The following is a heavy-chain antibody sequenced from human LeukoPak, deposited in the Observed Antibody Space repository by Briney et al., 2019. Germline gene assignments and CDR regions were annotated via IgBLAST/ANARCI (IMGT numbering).Heavy chain of an antibody. CDR3: AKDMYDILTGYDIGRDNWFDP. CDR2: ISDSGSTI. V-gene: IGHV3-11*04. Sequence: GGSLRLSCAASGFTFNDYYMSWIRQAPGKGLEWVSYISDSGSTIYYADSVKGRFTISRDNFKNTLYLQMNSLRAEDTAVYYCAKDMYDILTGYDIGRDNWFDPWGQGTLVSVSS. D-gene: IGHD3-9*01. J-gene: IGHJ5*02. CDR1: GFTFNDYY.